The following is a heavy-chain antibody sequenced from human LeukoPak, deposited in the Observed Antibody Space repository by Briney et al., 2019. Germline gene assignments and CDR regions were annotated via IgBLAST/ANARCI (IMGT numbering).Heavy chain of an antibody. Sequence: PGGSLRLSCAVSGFTFSGYDMHWVRQATGKGLEWVSGIGTAGDTYYPGSVKGRFTISRENAKNSLYLQMNSLRAGDTAVYYCARYCSSTSCYAPHGMDVWGQGTTVTVSS. V-gene: IGHV3-13*01. J-gene: IGHJ6*02. CDR2: IGTAGDT. CDR1: GFTFSGYD. D-gene: IGHD2-2*01. CDR3: ARYCSSTSCYAPHGMDV.